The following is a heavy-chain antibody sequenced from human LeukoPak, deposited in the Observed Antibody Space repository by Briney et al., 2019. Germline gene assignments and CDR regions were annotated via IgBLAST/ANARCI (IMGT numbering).Heavy chain of an antibody. Sequence: GGSLRLSCAASGFTFSDYWMSWVRQAPGKGLEWVANIKQDGSEKSYLDSVKGRFTISRDNVENSLYLQMNSLRDEDTAVYYCARDGMVRGVIIWDAFDIWGQGTMVTVSS. D-gene: IGHD3-10*01. J-gene: IGHJ3*02. V-gene: IGHV3-7*01. CDR3: ARDGMVRGVIIWDAFDI. CDR2: IKQDGSEK. CDR1: GFTFSDYW.